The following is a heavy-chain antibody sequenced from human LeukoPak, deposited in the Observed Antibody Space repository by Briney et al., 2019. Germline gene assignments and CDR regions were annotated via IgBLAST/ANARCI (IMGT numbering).Heavy chain of an antibody. D-gene: IGHD3-22*01. V-gene: IGHV3-23*01. CDR3: AMSPYHCESSNYYYSGYYFDY. CDR1: GFTFSNYV. Sequence: GGSLRLSCAASGFTFSNYVMSWARQAPGKGLEWVSGISGSGDSTYYADSVKGRFTTSRDNSKNTLYLQMNSLRVEDTATYYCAMSPYHCESSNYYYSGYYFDYWGQGTLVTVSS. J-gene: IGHJ4*02. CDR2: ISGSGDST.